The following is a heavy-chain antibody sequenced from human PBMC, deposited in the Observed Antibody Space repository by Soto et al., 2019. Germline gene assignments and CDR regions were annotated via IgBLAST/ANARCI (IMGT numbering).Heavy chain of an antibody. CDR2: INAGNGNT. D-gene: IGHD1-26*01. J-gene: IGHJ6*02. V-gene: IGHV1-3*01. CDR3: ASQEWELLHYYYYYGMDV. CDR1: GYTFTSYA. Sequence: ASVKVSCKASGYTFTSYAMHWVLQAPGQRLEWMGWINAGNGNTKYSQKFQGRVTITRDTSASTAYMELSSLRSEDTAVYYCASQEWELLHYYYYYGMDVWGQGTTVTVSS.